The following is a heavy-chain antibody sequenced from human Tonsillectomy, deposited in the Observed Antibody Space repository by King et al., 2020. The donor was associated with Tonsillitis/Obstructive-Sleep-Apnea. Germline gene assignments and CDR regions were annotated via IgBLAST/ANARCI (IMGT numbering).Heavy chain of an antibody. D-gene: IGHD6-6*01. CDR2: IYYDGTT. Sequence: QLQESGPGLVKPSETLSLTCSVSGGSVTSSDYYWGWIRQPPGKGLEWIGTIYYDGTTYYNPPLKSRVTISVAPSENQFSLKLNSVTAADTAVYYWARHLRDSSWGDYFYYMDVWGTGTTVTVSS. J-gene: IGHJ6*03. CDR3: ARHLRDSSWGDYFYYMDV. CDR1: GGSVTSSDYY. V-gene: IGHV4-39*01.